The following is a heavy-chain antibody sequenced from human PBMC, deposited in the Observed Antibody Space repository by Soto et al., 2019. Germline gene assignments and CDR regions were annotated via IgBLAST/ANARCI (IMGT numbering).Heavy chain of an antibody. D-gene: IGHD3-9*01. CDR1: GGTFSSYA. Sequence: SVKVSCKASGGTFSSYAISWVRQAPGQGLEWMGWIIPIFGTANYAQKFQGRVTITADESTSTAYMELSSLRSEDTAVYYCARVGKGSTNYDILAGYYASWFDPWGQGTLVTVSS. V-gene: IGHV1-69*13. CDR2: IIPIFGTA. J-gene: IGHJ5*02. CDR3: ARVGKGSTNYDILAGYYASWFDP.